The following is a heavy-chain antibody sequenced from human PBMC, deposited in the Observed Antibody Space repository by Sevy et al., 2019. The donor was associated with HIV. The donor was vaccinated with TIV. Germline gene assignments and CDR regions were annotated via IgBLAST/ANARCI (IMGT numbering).Heavy chain of an antibody. Sequence: GVLRLSCAASGFTFSSYAMSWVRQAPGKGLEWVSAISGSGGSTYYADSVKGRFTISRDNSKNTLYLQMNSLRAEDTAVYYCAKVPGGVTMVRGVIITSFDYWGQGTLVTVSS. V-gene: IGHV3-23*01. CDR1: GFTFSSYA. CDR2: ISGSGGST. D-gene: IGHD3-10*01. J-gene: IGHJ4*02. CDR3: AKVPGGVTMVRGVIITSFDY.